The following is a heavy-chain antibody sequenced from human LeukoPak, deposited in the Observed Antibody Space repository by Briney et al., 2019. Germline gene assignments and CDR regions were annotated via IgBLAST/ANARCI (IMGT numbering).Heavy chain of an antibody. CDR2: IIISSSSYI. CDR1: GFTFSSYS. V-gene: IGHV3-21*01. D-gene: IGHD1-1*01. J-gene: IGHJ4*02. Sequence: GGSLRLSCAASGFTFSSYSMNWVRQAPGKGLEWVSSIIISSSSYIYYADSVKGRFTISRDNAKNSLYLQMNSLRTEDTAVYYCARGGTLAYFDYWGQGTLVTVSS. CDR3: ARGGTLAYFDY.